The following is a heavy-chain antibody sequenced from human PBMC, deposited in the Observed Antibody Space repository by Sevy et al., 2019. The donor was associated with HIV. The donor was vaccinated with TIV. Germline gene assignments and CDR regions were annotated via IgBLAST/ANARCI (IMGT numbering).Heavy chain of an antibody. Sequence: GGSLRLSCAASGFTFSDHXMXXXXQAPGKGLEWVGRIRNKADSYTTEYAASVKGRFTISRDDSKNSLYLLMNSLKTEDTAVYYCATHAGIAAAGRVFDYWGQGTLVTVSS. CDR3: ATHAGIAAAGRVFDY. V-gene: IGHV3-72*01. D-gene: IGHD6-13*01. CDR1: GFTFSDHX. J-gene: IGHJ4*02. CDR2: IRNKADSYTT.